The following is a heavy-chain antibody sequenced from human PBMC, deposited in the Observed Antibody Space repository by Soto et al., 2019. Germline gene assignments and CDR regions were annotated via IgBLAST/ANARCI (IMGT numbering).Heavy chain of an antibody. D-gene: IGHD5-12*01. CDR1: GGSISSYY. Sequence: SETLSLTCTVSGGSISSYYWSWIRQPPGKGLEWIGYIYYSGSTNYNPSLKSRVTISVDTSKNQFSLKLNSVTAADTAMYYCARPARQDTVAGDYWGQGTLVTVSS. CDR3: ARPARQDTVAGDY. J-gene: IGHJ4*02. CDR2: IYYSGST. V-gene: IGHV4-59*08.